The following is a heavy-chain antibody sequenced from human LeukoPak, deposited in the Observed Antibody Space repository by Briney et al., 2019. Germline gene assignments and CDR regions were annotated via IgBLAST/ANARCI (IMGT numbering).Heavy chain of an antibody. CDR1: GGSIKSYY. CDR2: IYYSGST. Sequence: PSETLSLTCTVSGGSIKSYYWSWIRQPPGKGLEWIGYIYYSGSTSYSPSLKSRVTMSVDTSKNQFSLKLSSVTAADTAVYYCARGFAAVRAYYYMDVWGKGTTVTVSS. J-gene: IGHJ6*03. CDR3: ARGFAAVRAYYYMDV. D-gene: IGHD6-13*01. V-gene: IGHV4-59*12.